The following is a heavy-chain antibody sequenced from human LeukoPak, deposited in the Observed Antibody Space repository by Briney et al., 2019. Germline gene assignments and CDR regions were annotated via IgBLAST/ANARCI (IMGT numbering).Heavy chain of an antibody. D-gene: IGHD3-16*01. CDR2: IYGNGST. Sequence: SETLSLTCTVSGDPISDYCWTWIRQPAGKGLEWIGRIYGNGSTNYNSSLKSRVAMSIDTSKMQFSLKLRSVTAADTAVYYCARVGEWLFDIDVWGKGTTVIVSS. CDR1: GDPISDYC. CDR3: ARVGEWLFDIDV. J-gene: IGHJ6*03. V-gene: IGHV4-4*07.